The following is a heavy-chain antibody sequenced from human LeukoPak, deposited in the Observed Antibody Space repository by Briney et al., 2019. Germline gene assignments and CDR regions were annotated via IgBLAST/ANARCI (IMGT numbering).Heavy chain of an antibody. D-gene: IGHD2-21*02. Sequence: GGSLRLSCAASGFTFSSYSMNWVRQAPGKGLGWLSYISSSSSIIYYADSVKGRFTISRDNAKNSLYLQMNSLRDEDTAVYYCAKSDTYRFDYWGQGTLVTVSS. CDR1: GFTFSSYS. CDR2: ISSSSSII. CDR3: AKSDTYRFDY. J-gene: IGHJ4*02. V-gene: IGHV3-48*02.